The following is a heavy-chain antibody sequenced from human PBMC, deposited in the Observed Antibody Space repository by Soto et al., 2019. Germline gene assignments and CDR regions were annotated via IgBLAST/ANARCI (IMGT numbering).Heavy chain of an antibody. V-gene: IGHV3-30*18. D-gene: IGHD3-22*01. CDR2: ISYDGSNK. CDR3: AKDAVDSSGYYYEDY. Sequence: GGSLRLSCAASGFTFSSYGMHWVRQAPGKGLEWVAVISYDGSNKYYADSVKGRFTISRDNSKNTLYLQMNSLRAEDTAVYYCAKDAVDSSGYYYEDYWGQGTLVTVSS. CDR1: GFTFSSYG. J-gene: IGHJ4*02.